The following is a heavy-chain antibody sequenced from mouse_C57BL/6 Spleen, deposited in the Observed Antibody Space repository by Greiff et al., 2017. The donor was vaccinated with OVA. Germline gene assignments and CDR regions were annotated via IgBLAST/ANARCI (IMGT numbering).Heavy chain of an antibody. D-gene: IGHD4-1*01. V-gene: IGHV7-3*01. CDR2: IRNKANGYTT. CDR1: GFTFTDYY. Sequence: DVHLVESGGGLVQPGGSLSLSCAASGFTFTDYYMSWVRQPPGKALEWLGFIRNKANGYTTEYSASVKGRFTISRDNSQSILYLQMNALGAEDSATYYCAREDWGYFDVWGTGTTVTVSS. J-gene: IGHJ1*03. CDR3: AREDWGYFDV.